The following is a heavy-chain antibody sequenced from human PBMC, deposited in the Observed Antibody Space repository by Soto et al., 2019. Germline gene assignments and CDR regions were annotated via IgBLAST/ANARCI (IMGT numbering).Heavy chain of an antibody. CDR3: ERNELVDCSGGSCCSPPGWFHP. Sequence: SETLSLTCTVSGGSISSSSYYWGWIRQPPGKGLEWIGRIYYSGSTYYNPSLKSLVTISVDASKNQFSLQLSPVTAADTAVYYCERNELVDCSGGSCCSPPGWFHPSGPGPLVTVSS. CDR1: GGSISSSSYY. D-gene: IGHD2-15*01. CDR2: IYYSGST. V-gene: IGHV4-39*01. J-gene: IGHJ5*02.